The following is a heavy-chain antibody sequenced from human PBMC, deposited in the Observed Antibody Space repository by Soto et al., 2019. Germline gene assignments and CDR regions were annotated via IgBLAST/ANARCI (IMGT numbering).Heavy chain of an antibody. J-gene: IGHJ6*02. CDR1: GGTFSSNA. Sequence: SEKVSFKASGGTFSSNAISWVRHAPGQGLEWMAGVIPIFGTANYTQKFQGRVKITADKSTSTAYMELSSLRSEATAVYYCANYGSGSYIRYGMDVWGQGTTVTVSS. CDR3: ANYGSGSYIRYGMDV. CDR2: VIPIFGTA. D-gene: IGHD3-10*01. V-gene: IGHV1-69*06.